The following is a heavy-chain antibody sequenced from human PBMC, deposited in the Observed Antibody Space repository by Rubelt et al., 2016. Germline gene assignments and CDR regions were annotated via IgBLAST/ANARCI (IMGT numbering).Heavy chain of an antibody. J-gene: IGHJ5*02. D-gene: IGHD2-2*01. CDR1: GGTFSSYA. CDR3: ARGYCSSANCLFNWFDP. V-gene: IGHV1-69*01. Sequence: QVQLVQSGAEVKKPGSSVKVSCKASGGTFSSYAISWVRQAPGQGLEWMGGIIPIFGTANYAQKFQGRGTITADESTSTAYMELSSLRSDDTAMYFCARGYCSSANCLFNWFDPWGQGTLVTVSS. CDR2: IIPIFGTA.